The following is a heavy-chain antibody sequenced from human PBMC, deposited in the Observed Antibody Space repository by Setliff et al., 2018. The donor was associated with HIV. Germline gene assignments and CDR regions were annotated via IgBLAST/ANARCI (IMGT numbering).Heavy chain of an antibody. Sequence: PGGSLRLSCAASGFTFSDYVMYWVRQAPGKGLEWVTVISYDGSNESYADSVKGRFTISRDNSKNTLYLQMSSLRAEDTAVYYCARDPRAAVATICDYWGQGTLVTVSS. D-gene: IGHD5-12*01. CDR2: ISYDGSNE. CDR1: GFTFSDYV. CDR3: ARDPRAAVATICDY. J-gene: IGHJ4*02. V-gene: IGHV3-30*04.